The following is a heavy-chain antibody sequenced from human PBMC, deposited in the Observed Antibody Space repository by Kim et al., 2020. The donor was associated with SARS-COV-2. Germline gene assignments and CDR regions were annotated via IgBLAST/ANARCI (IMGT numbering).Heavy chain of an antibody. CDR3: ARAGGTTRRFPYGGAFFDY. V-gene: IGHV1-46*01. J-gene: IGHJ4*02. Sequence: ASVKVSCKASGYTFTSYYMHWVRQAPGQGLEWMGIINPSGGSTSYAQKFQGRVTMTRDTSTSTVYMELSSLRSEDTAVYYCARAGGTTRRFPYGGAFFDYWGQGTLVTVSS. CDR2: INPSGGST. D-gene: IGHD1-1*01. CDR1: GYTFTSYY.